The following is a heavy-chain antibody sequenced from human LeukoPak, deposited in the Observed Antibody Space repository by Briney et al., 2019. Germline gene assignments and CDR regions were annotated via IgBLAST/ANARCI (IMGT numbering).Heavy chain of an antibody. CDR2: IYSGGST. V-gene: IGHV3-66*01. CDR1: GFTFSDHY. D-gene: IGHD6-6*01. Sequence: PGGSLRLSCAASGFTFSDHYMDWVRQAPGKGLEWVSVIYSGGSTYYADSVKGRFTISRDNSKNTLYLQMNSLRAEDTAVYYCARDRPHAGVDYWGQGTLVTVSS. J-gene: IGHJ4*02. CDR3: ARDRPHAGVDY.